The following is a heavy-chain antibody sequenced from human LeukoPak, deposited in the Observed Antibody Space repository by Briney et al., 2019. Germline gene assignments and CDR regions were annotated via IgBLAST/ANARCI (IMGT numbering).Heavy chain of an antibody. CDR2: ISAYNGNT. J-gene: IGHJ6*03. CDR1: GYTFTSYG. CDR3: ARVPYCSSTSCYEDYYYYYMDV. V-gene: IGHV1-18*01. Sequence: ASVKVSCKASGYTFTSYGISLVRQAPGQGLEWMGWISAYNGNTNYAQKLQGRVTMTTDTSTSTAYMELRSLRSDDTAVYYCARVPYCSSTSCYEDYYYYYMDVWGKGTTVTVSS. D-gene: IGHD2-2*01.